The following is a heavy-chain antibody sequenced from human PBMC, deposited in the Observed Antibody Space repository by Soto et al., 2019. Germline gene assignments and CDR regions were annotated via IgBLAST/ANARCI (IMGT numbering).Heavy chain of an antibody. J-gene: IGHJ5*02. CDR2: ISGSGGRT. V-gene: IGHV3-23*01. Sequence: EVQLLESGGGLVQPGGPLSLSCAASGFTFSSFAMSWVRQPPGKGLEWVSAISGSGGRTYYADSVKGRFTISRDNSKNTLYLQMNSLRAEDTAVYYCAKDARIFSGVNRFDPWGQGTLVTVSS. CDR3: AKDARIFSGVNRFDP. D-gene: IGHD3-10*01. CDR1: GFTFSSFA.